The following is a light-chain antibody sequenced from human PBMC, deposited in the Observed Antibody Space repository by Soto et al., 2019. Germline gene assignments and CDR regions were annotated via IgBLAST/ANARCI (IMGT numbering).Light chain of an antibody. CDR1: SSDVGAYDY. Sequence: QSALTQPASVSGSPGQSITISCTGTSSDVGAYDYVSWYQQHPGKAPKLMIYEVSNRPSGVSIRFSGSKSGSTASLTISSLQPEDAADYYCSSYTIVSTLIFGGGTQLTVL. CDR2: EVS. J-gene: IGLJ2*01. V-gene: IGLV2-14*01. CDR3: SSYTIVSTLI.